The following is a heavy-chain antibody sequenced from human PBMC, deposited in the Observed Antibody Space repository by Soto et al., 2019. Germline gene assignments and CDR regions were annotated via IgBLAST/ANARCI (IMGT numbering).Heavy chain of an antibody. V-gene: IGHV3-33*01. D-gene: IGHD1-26*01. J-gene: IGHJ4*02. CDR3: AGGTSYFDY. Sequence: QVQLVESGGDVVQPGRSLRLSCAASGFTLSNYGMHCARQAPGKGLEWVAAILYDGSNKYYADSVKGGFTISRDNSKNTMYLQMNSLRAEDTAVYYCAGGTSYFDYCGQGTLVTVSS. CDR1: GFTLSNYG. CDR2: ILYDGSNK.